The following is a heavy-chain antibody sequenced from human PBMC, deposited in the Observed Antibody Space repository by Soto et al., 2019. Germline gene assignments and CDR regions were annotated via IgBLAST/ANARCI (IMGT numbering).Heavy chain of an antibody. D-gene: IGHD3-22*01. Sequence: VKVSCKASGYSFTGYSMHWVRQAPGQGLEWMGWINPNSGSTNYAQKFQGRVTMTRDTSISTAYMELSRLTSDDTAVYYCARGTFYYDSSGFDKEYYSDYWGQRTLVTVSS. V-gene: IGHV1-2*02. CDR1: GYSFTGYS. J-gene: IGHJ4*02. CDR3: ARGTFYYDSSGFDKEYYSDY. CDR2: INPNSGST.